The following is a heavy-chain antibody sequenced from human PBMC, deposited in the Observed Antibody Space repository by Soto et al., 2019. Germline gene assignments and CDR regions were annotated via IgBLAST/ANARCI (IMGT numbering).Heavy chain of an antibody. D-gene: IGHD2-15*01. J-gene: IGHJ6*02. CDR1: GYTFTSYG. Sequence: ASVKVSCKASGYTFTSYGISWVRQAPGQGLEWMGWISAKKGNTKYAQKFQGRVTMTTDTSTSTAYMELRSLRSDDTAVYYCARYILSPDFYFHGIDVWGQGTTVTVS. V-gene: IGHV1-18*04. CDR2: ISAKKGNT. CDR3: ARYILSPDFYFHGIDV.